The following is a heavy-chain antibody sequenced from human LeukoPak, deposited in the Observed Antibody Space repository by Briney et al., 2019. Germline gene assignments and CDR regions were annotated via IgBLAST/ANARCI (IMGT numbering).Heavy chain of an antibody. Sequence: ASVKVSCKASGYTFTGYYMHWVRQAPGQGLEWMGWINPNSGGTNYAQKFQGRVTMTRDTSISTAYMELSRLRSDDTAVYYCARDALYYYGSGRYRGNWFDPWGQGTLVTVSS. CDR1: GYTFTGYY. D-gene: IGHD3-10*01. CDR3: ARDALYYYGSGRYRGNWFDP. V-gene: IGHV1-2*02. J-gene: IGHJ5*02. CDR2: INPNSGGT.